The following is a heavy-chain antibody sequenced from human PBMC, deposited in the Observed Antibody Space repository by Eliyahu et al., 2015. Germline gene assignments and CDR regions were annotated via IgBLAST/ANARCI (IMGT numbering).Heavy chain of an antibody. V-gene: IGHV3-7*01. CDR1: GFXFXSYW. J-gene: IGHJ4*02. D-gene: IGHD3-22*01. CDR3: ARGRDYYDSSGYPLYFDY. Sequence: EVQLVESGGGLVQPGGSLRLXCAAXGFXFXSYWXXWVRQAPGKGLEWVANIKQDGSEKYYVDSVKGRFTISRDNAKNSLYLQMNSLRAEDTAVYYCARGRDYYDSSGYPLYFDYWGQGTLVTVSS. CDR2: IKQDGSEK.